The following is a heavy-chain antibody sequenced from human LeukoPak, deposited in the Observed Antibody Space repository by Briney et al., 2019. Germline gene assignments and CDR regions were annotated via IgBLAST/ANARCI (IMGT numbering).Heavy chain of an antibody. CDR2: ISSSGSTI. D-gene: IGHD3-10*01. J-gene: IGHJ4*02. V-gene: IGHV3-48*03. CDR1: GFTFSSYE. CDR3: ARSEWFGELLLNY. Sequence: PGGSLRLSCAASGFTFSSYEMNWVRQAPGKGLEWVSYISSSGSTIYYADSVKGRFTISRDNAKNSLYLQMNSLRAEDTAVYYCARSEWFGELLLNYWSQGTLVTVSS.